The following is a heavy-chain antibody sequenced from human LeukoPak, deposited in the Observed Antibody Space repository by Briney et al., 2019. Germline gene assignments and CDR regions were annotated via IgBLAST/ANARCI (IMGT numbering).Heavy chain of an antibody. CDR1: GFTFGSYW. D-gene: IGHD4-23*01. Sequence: GGSLRLSCAASGFTFGSYWMNWVRQAPGKGLVWVSRIASDGSSTTYADSVKGRLSISRDNAKNTLYLQMNSLRVEDTAVYYCARGRPHGNDYWGQGTLVTVSS. CDR3: ARGRPHGNDY. CDR2: IASDGSST. V-gene: IGHV3-74*01. J-gene: IGHJ4*02.